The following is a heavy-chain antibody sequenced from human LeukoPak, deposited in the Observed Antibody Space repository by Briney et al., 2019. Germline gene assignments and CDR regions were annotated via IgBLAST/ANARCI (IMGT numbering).Heavy chain of an antibody. J-gene: IGHJ4*02. Sequence: SETLSLTCTVSGGSISSYYWSWIRQPPGKGLEWIGYVYYSGSTNYNPSLKSRVTISVDTSKNQFSLKLSSVTAADTAVYYCARVQYSGSYYYFDYWGQGTLVAVSS. CDR1: GGSISSYY. V-gene: IGHV4-59*01. CDR3: ARVQYSGSYYYFDY. CDR2: VYYSGST. D-gene: IGHD1-26*01.